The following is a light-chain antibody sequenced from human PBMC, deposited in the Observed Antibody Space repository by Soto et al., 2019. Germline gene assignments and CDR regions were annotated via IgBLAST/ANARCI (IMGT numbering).Light chain of an antibody. CDR1: QTISSW. CDR2: KAS. V-gene: IGKV1-5*03. J-gene: IGKJ1*01. Sequence: IQMTQSPSTLSGSVGDRVTITCRASQTISSWLAWYQQKPGKAPKLLIYKASSLESGVPSRFSGSGSGTDFTLTISSLQPEDFATYSCQQTYSTSPTFGQGTKVDIK. CDR3: QQTYSTSPT.